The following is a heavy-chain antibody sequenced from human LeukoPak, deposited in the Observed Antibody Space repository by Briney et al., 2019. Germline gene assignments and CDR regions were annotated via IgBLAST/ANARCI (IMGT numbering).Heavy chain of an antibody. V-gene: IGHV1-2*02. Sequence: ASVKVSCKASGYTFTGYYIHWVRQAPGQGLEWMGWISPKSGGTNYAQKFQGRVTMTRDTSISTAYMELTRLRSDDTAVYYCARESSVYDHYYFDYWGQGTLVTVSS. J-gene: IGHJ4*02. CDR1: GYTFTGYY. D-gene: IGHD5/OR15-5a*01. CDR3: ARESSVYDHYYFDY. CDR2: ISPKSGGT.